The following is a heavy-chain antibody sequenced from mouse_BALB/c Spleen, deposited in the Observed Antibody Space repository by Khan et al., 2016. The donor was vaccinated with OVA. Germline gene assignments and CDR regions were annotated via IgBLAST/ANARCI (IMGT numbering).Heavy chain of an antibody. CDR3: ARMNYFGYTFAY. Sequence: QVQLQQSGAELARPGASVKLSCKASGYTFTDYYINWVKQRTGQGLEWIGEISPGSGDTYYNDKFKGKATLTADKASISVYMQLNSLTADVSSVYCCARMNYFGYTFAYWGQGTLVTVSA. D-gene: IGHD1-2*01. CDR2: ISPGSGDT. V-gene: IGHV1-77*01. J-gene: IGHJ3*01. CDR1: GYTFTDYY.